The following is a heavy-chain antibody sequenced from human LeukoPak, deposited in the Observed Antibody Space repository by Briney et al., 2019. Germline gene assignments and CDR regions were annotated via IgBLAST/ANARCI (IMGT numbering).Heavy chain of an antibody. D-gene: IGHD3-22*01. CDR2: ISGSGGST. CDR3: ARKTASGYYDSSGPFDY. J-gene: IGHJ4*02. V-gene: IGHV3-23*01. CDR1: GFTFSSYA. Sequence: PGGSLRLSCAASGFTFSSYAMSWVRQAPGKGLEWVSAISGSGGSTYYADSVKGRFTISRDNSKNTLYLQMNSLRAEDTAVYYCARKTASGYYDSSGPFDYWGQGTLVTVSS.